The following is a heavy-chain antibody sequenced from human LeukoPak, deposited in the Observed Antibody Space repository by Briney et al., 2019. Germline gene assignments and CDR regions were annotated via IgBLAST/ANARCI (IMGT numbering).Heavy chain of an antibody. Sequence: SQTLSLTCTVSGGSISSGGYYWSWIRQHPGKGLEWIVYIYYSGSTYYNPSLKSRVTISVDTSKNQFSLKLSSVTAADTAVYYCARLLAYCGGDCYAADYWGQGTLVTVSS. V-gene: IGHV4-31*03. D-gene: IGHD2-21*02. J-gene: IGHJ4*02. CDR3: ARLLAYCGGDCYAADY. CDR2: IYYSGST. CDR1: GGSISSGGYY.